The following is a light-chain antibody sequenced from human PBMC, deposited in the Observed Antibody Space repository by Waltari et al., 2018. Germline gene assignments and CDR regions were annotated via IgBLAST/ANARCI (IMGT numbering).Light chain of an antibody. J-gene: IGKJ2*01. V-gene: IGKV1-39*01. Sequence: DIRLTQYPYSLSASVGDRLTITCRASQSIRSHLNWYQQQPGRAPKLLMFSASTLKSGVPSRFSGSGSGTDFTLTISSVQPEDFATYFCQQSYSLPYTFGQGTKLEIK. CDR2: SAS. CDR3: QQSYSLPYT. CDR1: QSIRSH.